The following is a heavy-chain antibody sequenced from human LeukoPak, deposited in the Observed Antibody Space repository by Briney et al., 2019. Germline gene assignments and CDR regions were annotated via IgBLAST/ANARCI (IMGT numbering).Heavy chain of an antibody. CDR2: IYSGGST. Sequence: GGSLRLSCAASGLIVSSYYMTWVRQAPGKGLEWVSVIYSGGSTYYADSVKGRVAISRDNSKNTVFLQMNSVRAEDTAVYYCARSYSNHLFGMDVWGQGTTVTVSS. D-gene: IGHD4-11*01. CDR3: ARSYSNHLFGMDV. V-gene: IGHV3-66*01. CDR1: GLIVSSYY. J-gene: IGHJ6*02.